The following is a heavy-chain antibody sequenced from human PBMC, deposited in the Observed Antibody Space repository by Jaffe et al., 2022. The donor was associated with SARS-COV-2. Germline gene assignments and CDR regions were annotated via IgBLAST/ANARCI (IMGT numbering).Heavy chain of an antibody. CDR1: GDSVSSRNYY. J-gene: IGHJ3*02. Sequence: QVQLQESAPGLVKPSQTLSLTCIVSGDSVSSRNYYWSWIRQSAGKGLEWIGRVHASGSMYYNPSLKSRLTISVDKSKNQFSLEMRSVTAADTGVYYCASLGAFDIWGRGAMVTVSS. D-gene: IGHD3-10*01. CDR2: VHASGSM. V-gene: IGHV4-61*02. CDR3: ASLGAFDI.